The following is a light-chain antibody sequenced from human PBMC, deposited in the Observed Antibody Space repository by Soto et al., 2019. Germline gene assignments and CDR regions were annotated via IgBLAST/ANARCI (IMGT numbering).Light chain of an antibody. CDR3: PQYNNLPPRT. Sequence: EIVMTQSPATLSVSPGERATLSCRASQSVSSNLAWYQQKPGQAPRLLIYGASTRATGIPARFSGSGSGTEFTPAISSLQSEDFAVYYCPQYNNLPPRTFGQGTKVEIK. CDR1: QSVSSN. J-gene: IGKJ1*01. CDR2: GAS. V-gene: IGKV3-15*01.